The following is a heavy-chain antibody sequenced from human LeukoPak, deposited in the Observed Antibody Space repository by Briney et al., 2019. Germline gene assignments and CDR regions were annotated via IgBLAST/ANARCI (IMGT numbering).Heavy chain of an antibody. CDR1: GFTFSSYA. D-gene: IGHD2-15*01. J-gene: IGHJ4*02. CDR3: ATIGYCSGGSCYSAYFDY. V-gene: IGHV3-23*01. Sequence: GGSLRLSCAASGFTFSSYAMSWVRQAPGKGLEWVSAISGSGGSTYYADSVKGRFTISRDDSKNTLYLQMNSLRAEDTAVYYCATIGYCSGGSCYSAYFDYWGQGTLVTVSS. CDR2: ISGSGGST.